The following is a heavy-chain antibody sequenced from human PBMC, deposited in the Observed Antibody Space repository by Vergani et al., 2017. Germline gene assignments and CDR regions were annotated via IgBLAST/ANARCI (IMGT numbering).Heavy chain of an antibody. CDR3: ARDGKSRDCSSTSCYSWLRY. CDR2: IYTSGST. D-gene: IGHD2-2*01. CDR1: GCSISSGSYY. V-gene: IGHV4-61*02. Sequence: QVQLQESGPGLVKPSQTLSLTCTVSGCSISSGSYYWSWIRQPAGKGLEWIGRIYTSGSTNYNPSLKSRVTISVDTSKNQFSLKLSSVTAADTAVYYCARDGKSRDCSSTSCYSWLRYWGQGTLVTVSS. J-gene: IGHJ4*02.